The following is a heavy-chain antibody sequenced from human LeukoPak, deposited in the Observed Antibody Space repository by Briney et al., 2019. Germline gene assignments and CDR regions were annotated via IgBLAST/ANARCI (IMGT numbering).Heavy chain of an antibody. CDR1: GYTFTGYR. Sequence: ASVKVSCKASGYTFTGYRMAWVRQAPGQGLGWMGRINPNSGDTNYAQKFQGRVTMTRDTSISTAYMELSRLRSDDTAVYYCARDYCSSTSCLFDYWGQGTLATVSS. CDR2: INPNSGDT. V-gene: IGHV1-2*06. CDR3: ARDYCSSTSCLFDY. J-gene: IGHJ4*02. D-gene: IGHD2-2*01.